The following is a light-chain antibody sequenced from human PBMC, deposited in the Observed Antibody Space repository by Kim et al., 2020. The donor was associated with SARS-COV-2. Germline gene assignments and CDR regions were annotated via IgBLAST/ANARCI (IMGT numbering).Light chain of an antibody. Sequence: TISSTETNSGVGVYNFVSWYQQPPGKVPKLILYDVINRPSGISPRFSGSKSGNTASLTISGLQADDEADYYCSSYTSSNTLVFGTGTKVTVL. CDR2: DVI. CDR1: NSGVGVYNF. V-gene: IGLV2-14*03. CDR3: SSYTSSNTLV. J-gene: IGLJ1*01.